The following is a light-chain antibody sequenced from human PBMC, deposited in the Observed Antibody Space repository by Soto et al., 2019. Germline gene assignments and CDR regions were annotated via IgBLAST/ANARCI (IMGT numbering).Light chain of an antibody. J-gene: IGKJ2*01. CDR2: WSS. Sequence: DVVMTQSPDSLAVSLGERATINCKSSQSRFYNSTNKNYLTWYQQKPGQPPKLLIYWSSTRESGVPDRFSVSGSGTDFTLTIISLQAEDVAVYYCQQYYSTPYTFGQGTKLEIK. CDR3: QQYYSTPYT. V-gene: IGKV4-1*01. CDR1: QSRFYNSTNKNY.